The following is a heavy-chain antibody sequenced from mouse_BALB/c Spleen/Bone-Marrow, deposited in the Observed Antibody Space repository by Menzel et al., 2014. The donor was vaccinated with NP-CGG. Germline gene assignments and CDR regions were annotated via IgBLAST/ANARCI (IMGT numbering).Heavy chain of an antibody. J-gene: IGHJ2*01. CDR3: ARRYRYDYFDY. Sequence: EVKRVESGGGLVQPGGSRKLSCAASGFTFSSFGMHWVRQAPEKGLEWVAYISSGSSTIYYADTVKGRFTISRDNPKNTLFLEMTSLRSEDTAKYYCARRYRYDYFDYWGQGTTLTVSS. CDR2: ISSGSSTI. CDR1: GFTFSSFG. D-gene: IGHD2-14*01. V-gene: IGHV5-17*02.